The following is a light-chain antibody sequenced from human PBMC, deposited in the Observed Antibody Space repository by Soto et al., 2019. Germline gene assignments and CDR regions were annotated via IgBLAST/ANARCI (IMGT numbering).Light chain of an antibody. Sequence: EIVMTQSPATLSVSPGERATLSCRASQSVSSNLAWYQQKPGQAPSLLIYGASNRATGIPARFSGSGSGTEFTLTISSLQSEDFAVYYCQQYKNWPQWTFGQGTKVEIK. J-gene: IGKJ1*01. V-gene: IGKV3-15*01. CDR2: GAS. CDR3: QQYKNWPQWT. CDR1: QSVSSN.